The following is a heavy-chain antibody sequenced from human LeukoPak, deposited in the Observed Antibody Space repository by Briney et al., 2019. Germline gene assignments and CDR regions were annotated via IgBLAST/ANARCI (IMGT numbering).Heavy chain of an antibody. Sequence: GASVKVSCKASGYTFTSYAMNWVRQAPGQGLEWMGWINTNTGNPTYAQGFTGRFVFSLDTSVSMAYLQISSLKAEDTAVYYCASTYGSGSYSADDAFDIWGQGTMVTVSS. V-gene: IGHV7-4-1*04. CDR3: ASTYGSGSYSADDAFDI. J-gene: IGHJ3*02. CDR2: INTNTGNP. D-gene: IGHD3-10*01. CDR1: GYTFTSYA.